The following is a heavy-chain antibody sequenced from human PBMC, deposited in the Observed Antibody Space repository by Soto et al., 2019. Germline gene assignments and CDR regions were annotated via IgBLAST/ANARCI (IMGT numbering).Heavy chain of an antibody. CDR1: GGSISSGGYY. CDR3: ARERASGSGSVY. D-gene: IGHD3-10*01. CDR2: IYYSGST. J-gene: IGHJ4*02. Sequence: SETLSLTCTVSGGSISSGGYYWSWIRQHPGKGLEWIGYIYYSGSTYYNPSLKSRVTISVDTSKNQFSLKLRSVTAADTAVYYCARERASGSGSVYWGQGTLVTVSS. V-gene: IGHV4-31*03.